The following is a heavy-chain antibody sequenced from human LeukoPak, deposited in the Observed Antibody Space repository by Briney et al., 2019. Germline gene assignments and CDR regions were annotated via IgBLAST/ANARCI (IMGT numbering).Heavy chain of an antibody. D-gene: IGHD2-15*01. J-gene: IGHJ4*02. CDR3: ASSYCSGGSCPLDY. Sequence: SETLSLTCTVSGGSISSYYWSWIRQPDGKGLEWIGRIYTSGSTNYNPSLKSRVTMSVDTSKNQFSLKLSSVTAADTAVYYCASSYCSGGSCPLDYWGQGTLVTVSS. CDR2: IYTSGST. CDR1: GGSISSYY. V-gene: IGHV4-4*07.